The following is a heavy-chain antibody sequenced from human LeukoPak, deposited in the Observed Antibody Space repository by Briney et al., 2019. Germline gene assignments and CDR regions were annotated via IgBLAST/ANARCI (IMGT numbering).Heavy chain of an antibody. V-gene: IGHV4-39*01. D-gene: IGHD6-13*01. CDR1: GASFSSSTYY. CDR2: IYYSGST. Sequence: PSETRSLTGTVAGASFSSSTYYWGWIRQPPEKGLEWIGSIYYSGSTYYNPSLKSRVTMSVDTSKNQFSLKLSSVTAADTAVYYCARHAGGIAAAGTRPFDYWGQGTLVTVSS. CDR3: ARHAGGIAAAGTRPFDY. J-gene: IGHJ4*02.